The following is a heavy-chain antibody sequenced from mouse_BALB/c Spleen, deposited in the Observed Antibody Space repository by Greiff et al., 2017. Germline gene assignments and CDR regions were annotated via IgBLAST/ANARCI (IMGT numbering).Heavy chain of an antibody. Sequence: VQLKQSGPELVKPGASVKISCKASGYTFTDYNMHWVKQSHGKSLEWIGYIYPYNGGTGYNQKFKSKATLTVDNSSSTAYMELRSLTSEDSAVYYCARGGIPYYYGSDYWGQGTTLTVSS. V-gene: IGHV1S29*02. D-gene: IGHD1-1*01. J-gene: IGHJ2*01. CDR3: ARGGIPYYYGSDY. CDR2: IYPYNGGT. CDR1: GYTFTDYN.